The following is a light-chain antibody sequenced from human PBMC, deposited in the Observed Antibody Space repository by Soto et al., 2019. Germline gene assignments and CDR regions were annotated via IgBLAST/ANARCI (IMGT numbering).Light chain of an antibody. V-gene: IGKV1-5*03. Sequence: DIHMTQSPSTLSASVGDRVTITCLASQSVSSWLAWFQQKPGKAPKLLFYKASSLQSGVSSRFRGGGSGTEFTLTITSPKPEDFANYYCQQYYDWQPNTFGQGTKVDIK. CDR3: QQYYDWQPNT. J-gene: IGKJ2*01. CDR1: QSVSSW. CDR2: KAS.